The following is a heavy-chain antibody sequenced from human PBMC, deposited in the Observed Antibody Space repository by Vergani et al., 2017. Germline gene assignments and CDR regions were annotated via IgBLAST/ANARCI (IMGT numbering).Heavy chain of an antibody. D-gene: IGHD2-15*01. V-gene: IGHV4-34*01. CDR1: GGSFSGYY. Sequence: VQLQQWGAGLLKPSETLSLTCAVSGGSFSGYYWSLIRQPPGKGLEWIGEINHSGSTNYNPSLKSRVTISVDTSKNQFSLKLSSVTAADTAVYYCARVGRYLNWFDPWGQGTLVTVSS. CDR3: ARVGRYLNWFDP. CDR2: INHSGST. J-gene: IGHJ5*02.